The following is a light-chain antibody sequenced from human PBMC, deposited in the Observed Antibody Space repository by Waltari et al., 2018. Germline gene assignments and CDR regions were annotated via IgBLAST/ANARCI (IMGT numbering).Light chain of an antibody. CDR2: EAS. CDR3: QQYNSYPLT. J-gene: IGKJ4*01. Sequence: DIQMTQSPSTLSASVGDRVTITCRASQTISSWLAWYQQKPGKAPKLLSYEASNLESGVPSRFSGSGFGTEFTLTISSLQPDDFATYYCQQYNSYPLTFGGGTRVEIK. CDR1: QTISSW. V-gene: IGKV1-5*03.